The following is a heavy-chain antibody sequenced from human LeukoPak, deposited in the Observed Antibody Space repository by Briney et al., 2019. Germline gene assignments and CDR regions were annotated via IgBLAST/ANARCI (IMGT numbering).Heavy chain of an antibody. CDR2: IYYSGST. D-gene: IGHD3-10*01. V-gene: IGHV4-31*03. CDR1: GGSISSGGYY. J-gene: IGHJ4*02. Sequence: NASQTLSLTCTVSGGSISSGGYYWSWIRQHPGKGLEWIGYIYYSGSTYYNPSLKSRVTISVDTSKNQFSLKLSSVTAADTAVYYCASSFAELADYWGQGTLVTVSS. CDR3: ASSFAELADY.